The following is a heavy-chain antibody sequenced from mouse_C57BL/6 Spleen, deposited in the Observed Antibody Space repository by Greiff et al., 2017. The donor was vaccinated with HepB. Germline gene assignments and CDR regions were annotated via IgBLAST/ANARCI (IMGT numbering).Heavy chain of an antibody. CDR2: IYPSDSET. CDR3: ARSAGYHYYDF. D-gene: IGHD2-14*01. J-gene: IGHJ2*01. CDR1: GYTFTSYW. V-gene: IGHV1-61*01. Sequence: QVQLQQPGAELVRPGSSVKLSCKASGYTFTSYWMDWVKQRPGQGLEWIGNIYPSDSETHYNQKFKDKATWTVDKSSCTAYMQLSSLTSEDSAVYCCARSAGYHYYDFWGQGTTLTVSS.